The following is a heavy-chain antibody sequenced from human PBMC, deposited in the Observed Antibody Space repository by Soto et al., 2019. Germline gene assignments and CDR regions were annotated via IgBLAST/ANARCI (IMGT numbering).Heavy chain of an antibody. CDR3: ARSSGGNFGIIIEGTNWFAP. V-gene: IGHV1-8*01. CDR1: GYTFTSYD. Sequence: WASVKVSCKASGYTFTSYDINWVRQAPGQGLEWMGVINPHGGSTAYAQKFKGRVTLTRDTSASTVYMEVSSLTSEDTAMYYCARSSGGNFGIIIEGTNWFAPWGQGTLVTVSS. D-gene: IGHD1-26*01. CDR2: INPHGGST. J-gene: IGHJ5*02.